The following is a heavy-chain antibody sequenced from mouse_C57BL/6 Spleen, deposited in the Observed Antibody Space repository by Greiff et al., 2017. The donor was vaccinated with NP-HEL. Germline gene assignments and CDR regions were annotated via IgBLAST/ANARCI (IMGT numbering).Heavy chain of an antibody. J-gene: IGHJ1*03. V-gene: IGHV1-53*01. CDR1: GYTFTSYW. CDR3: ASSYGSSQYWYFDV. Sequence: QVQLQQSGTELVKPGASVKLSCKASGYTFTSYWMHWVKQRPGQGLEWIGNINPSNGGTNYNEKFKSKATLTVDKSSSTAYMQLSSLTSEDSAVYYCASSYGSSQYWYFDVWGTGTTVTVSS. D-gene: IGHD1-1*01. CDR2: INPSNGGT.